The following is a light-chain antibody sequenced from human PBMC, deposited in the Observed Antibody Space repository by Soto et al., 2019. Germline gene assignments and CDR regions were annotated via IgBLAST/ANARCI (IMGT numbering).Light chain of an antibody. CDR3: MQATQSPWT. CDR2: KVS. Sequence: DIVVTQTPLSSPVALGQAASISCRSSQSLVHKDGNTYLSGFHQRPGQPPRLLIYKVSVRFSGVPDRCSGSGAGTDFTLTISRVETEDVGVYYCMQATQSPWTFGQGTKGEIK. V-gene: IGKV2-24*01. J-gene: IGKJ1*01. CDR1: QSLVHKDGNTY.